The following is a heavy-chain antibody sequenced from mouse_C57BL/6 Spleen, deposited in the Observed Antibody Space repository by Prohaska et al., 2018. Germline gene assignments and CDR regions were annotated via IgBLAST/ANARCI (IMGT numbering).Heavy chain of an antibody. CDR2: IDPSDSYT. V-gene: IGHV1-59*01. CDR3: ARGSPFAY. Sequence: QVQLQQPGAELVRPGTSVKLSCKASGYTFTSYWMHWVKQRPGQGLEWIGVIDPSDSYTNYNQKFKGKATLTVDTSSSTAYMQLSSLTSEDSAVYYCARGSPFAYWGQGTLVTVSA. J-gene: IGHJ3*01. D-gene: IGHD6-1*01. CDR1: GYTFTSYW.